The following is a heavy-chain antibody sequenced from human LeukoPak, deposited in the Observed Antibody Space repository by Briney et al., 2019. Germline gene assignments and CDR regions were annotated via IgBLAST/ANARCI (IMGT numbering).Heavy chain of an antibody. V-gene: IGHV4-59*12. CDR1: GGSISSYY. CDR2: IYYSGST. J-gene: IGHJ4*02. D-gene: IGHD2-2*01. Sequence: PSETLSLTCTVSGGSISSYYWSWIRQPPGKGLEWIGYIYYSGSTNYNPSLKSRLTISIDMSKNQFSLKLSSVTAADTAVYYCARGSSTSVARIDYWGQGTLVTVSS. CDR3: ARGSSTSVARIDY.